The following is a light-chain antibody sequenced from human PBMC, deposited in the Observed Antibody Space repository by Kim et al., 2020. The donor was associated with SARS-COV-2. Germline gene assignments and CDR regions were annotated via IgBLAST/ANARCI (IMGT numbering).Light chain of an antibody. CDR3: QQSFSTPRT. Sequence: ASVGDRVTITCRTSQRISTYLNWYQQKPGKAPQLLIYGASSLQRGVPSRFSGSGSVTDFALTINNLQPEDFATYYCQQSFSTPRTFGQGTKVDIK. V-gene: IGKV1-39*01. CDR2: GAS. CDR1: QRISTY. J-gene: IGKJ1*01.